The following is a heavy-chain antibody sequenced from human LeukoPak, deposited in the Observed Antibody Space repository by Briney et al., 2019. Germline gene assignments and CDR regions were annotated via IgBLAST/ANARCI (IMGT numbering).Heavy chain of an antibody. Sequence: GGSLRLSCAASGFTFSSYSMNWVRQAPGKGLEWVSYISSSSSTIYYADSVKGRFTISRDNAKNSVYLQMSSLRAEDTAVYCCARGGKLLFFDYWGQGTLVTVSS. J-gene: IGHJ4*02. D-gene: IGHD2-15*01. CDR3: ARGGKLLFFDY. V-gene: IGHV3-48*01. CDR1: GFTFSSYS. CDR2: ISSSSSTI.